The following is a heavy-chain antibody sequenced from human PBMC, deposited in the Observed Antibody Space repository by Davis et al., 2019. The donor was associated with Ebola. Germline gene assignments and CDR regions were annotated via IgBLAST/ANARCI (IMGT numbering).Heavy chain of an antibody. CDR3: ARRPDPAYVNGMDV. J-gene: IGHJ6*02. Sequence: SETLSLTCAISGCSISSSNWWNWVRQSPGTGLEWIGEIYHTGSTNYSPSLKSRVTISVDKSKNQFSLNLNSVTAADTAVYYCARRPDPAYVNGMDVWGQGTRVNVSS. CDR1: GCSISSSNW. D-gene: IGHD1-14*01. CDR2: IYHTGST. V-gene: IGHV4-4*02.